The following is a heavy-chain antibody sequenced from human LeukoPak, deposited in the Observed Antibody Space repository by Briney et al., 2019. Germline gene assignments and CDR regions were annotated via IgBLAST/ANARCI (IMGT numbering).Heavy chain of an antibody. V-gene: IGHV3-23*01. J-gene: IGHJ4*02. CDR2: ISGSGTTT. Sequence: RGSLRLSCAASGFTFSSYAMNWVRQAPGKGLEWVSAISGSGTTTYYADSVKGRFTISRDNSKNTLYLQMNSLRAEDTALYYCARDRNFWPGSSGFDYWGQGTLVSVSS. CDR3: ARDRNFWPGSSGFDY. D-gene: IGHD3/OR15-3a*01. CDR1: GFTFSSYA.